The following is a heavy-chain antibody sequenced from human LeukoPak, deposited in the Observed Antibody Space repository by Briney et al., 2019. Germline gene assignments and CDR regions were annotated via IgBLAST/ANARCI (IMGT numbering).Heavy chain of an antibody. D-gene: IGHD2-21*02. CDR1: GFTFSSYE. CDR2: ISSSGSTI. J-gene: IGHJ3*02. V-gene: IGHV3-48*03. Sequence: GGSLRLSCAASGFTFSSYEMNWVRQAPGKGLEWVSYISSSGSTIYYTDSVKGRFTISRDNAKNSLYLQMNSLRAEDTAVYYCARPAYCGGDCFPYGAFDIWGQGTMVTVSS. CDR3: ARPAYCGGDCFPYGAFDI.